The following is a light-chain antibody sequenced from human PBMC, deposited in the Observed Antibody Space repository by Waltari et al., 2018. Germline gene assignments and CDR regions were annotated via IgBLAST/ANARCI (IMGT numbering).Light chain of an antibody. CDR3: AAWDDSLSGRV. Sequence: QSVLTQPPSASGTPGQRVTISCSGSRSNLGSNYGSWYQQVPGTAPKLLIYRNNQRPSGVPDRFSGSKSGTSASLAISGLRSEDEVDYYCAAWDDSLSGRVFGGGTKVTVL. CDR1: RSNLGSNY. V-gene: IGLV1-47*01. CDR2: RNN. J-gene: IGLJ3*02.